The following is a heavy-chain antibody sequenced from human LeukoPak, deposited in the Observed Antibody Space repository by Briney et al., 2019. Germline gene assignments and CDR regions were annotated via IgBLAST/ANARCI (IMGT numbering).Heavy chain of an antibody. V-gene: IGHV4-61*01. J-gene: IGHJ6*02. D-gene: IGHD2-2*01. CDR2: IYYSGST. CDR1: GGSVSSGSYH. CDR3: ARYCSSTSCELSYYYGMDV. Sequence: SETLSLTCTVSGGSVSSGSYHWSWIRQPPGKGLEWIGYIYYSGSTNYNPSLKSRVTISVDTSKNQFSLKLSSVTAADTAVYYCARYCSSTSCELSYYYGMDVWGQGTTVTVSS.